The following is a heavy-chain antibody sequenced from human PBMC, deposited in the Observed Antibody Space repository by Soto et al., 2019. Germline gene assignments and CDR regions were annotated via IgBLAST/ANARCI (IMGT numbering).Heavy chain of an antibody. CDR3: ARDRSYQIVGAPRYNWFDP. J-gene: IGHJ5*02. CDR2: INPNSGGT. V-gene: IGHV1-2*02. CDR1: GYTFTGYY. Sequence: SVKVSCKASGYTFTGYYMHWVRQAPGQGLEWMGWINPNSGGTNYAQKFQGRVTMTRDTSISTAYMELSRLRSDDTAVYYCARDRSYQIVGAPRYNWFDPWGQGTLVTVSS. D-gene: IGHD1-26*01.